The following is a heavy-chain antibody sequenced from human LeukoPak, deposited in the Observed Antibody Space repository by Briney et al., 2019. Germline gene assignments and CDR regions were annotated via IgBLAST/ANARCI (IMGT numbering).Heavy chain of an antibody. CDR1: GGSISSYY. D-gene: IGHD6-6*01. Sequence: SETLSLTCTVSGGSISSYYWSWIRRPPGKGLEWIGYIYTSGSTNYNPSLKSRVTISVDTSKNQFSLKLSSVTAADTAVYYCASRGSSVAGYYYYMDVWGKGTTVTVSS. V-gene: IGHV4-4*09. CDR2: IYTSGST. CDR3: ASRGSSVAGYYYYMDV. J-gene: IGHJ6*03.